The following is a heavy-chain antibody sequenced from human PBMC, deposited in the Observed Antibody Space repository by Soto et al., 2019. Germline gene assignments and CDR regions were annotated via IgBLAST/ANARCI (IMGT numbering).Heavy chain of an antibody. J-gene: IGHJ6*02. CDR2: VSSSSSTI. D-gene: IGHD6-13*01. CDR1: GFTFSSNS. Sequence: GGSLRLSCAASGFTFSSNSMNWVRQAPRRGREWVSCVSSSSSTIYYADSVKGRFTISRDNAKNSLYLQMNSLRDEDTAVYYCARDSAWDSSSWSGLVSYYYYGMDVWGQGTTVTVSS. CDR3: ARDSAWDSSSWSGLVSYYYYGMDV. V-gene: IGHV3-48*02.